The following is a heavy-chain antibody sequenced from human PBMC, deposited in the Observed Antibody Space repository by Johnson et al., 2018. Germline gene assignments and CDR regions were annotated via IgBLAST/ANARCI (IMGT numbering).Heavy chain of an antibody. V-gene: IGHV4-59*01. D-gene: IGHD5-18*01. Sequence: QVQLVESGPGLVKPSETLSLTCTVSGGSMSSYYWSWIRQPPGKGLEWIGNLYYSGSTNYSPSLKSRVTISLDTSKNQFSLKLSSVTAADTAVYYCARGGRGNTPMAYTFDYXGQGTLVTXSS. CDR1: GGSMSSYY. CDR2: LYYSGST. CDR3: ARGGRGNTPMAYTFDY. J-gene: IGHJ4*02.